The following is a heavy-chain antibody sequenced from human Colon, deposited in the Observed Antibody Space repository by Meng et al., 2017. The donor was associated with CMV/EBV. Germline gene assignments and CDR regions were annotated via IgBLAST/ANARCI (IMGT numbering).Heavy chain of an antibody. CDR3: AKVLRGHSGSYYPIQNDAFDI. CDR1: GFTLSSYS. D-gene: IGHD1-26*01. Sequence: GESLKISCAASGFTLSSYSMSWVRQAPGKGLEWVSAISGSGGSTYYADSVKGRFTISRDNSKNTLYLQMNSLRAEDTAVYYCAKVLRGHSGSYYPIQNDAFDIWGQGTMVTVSS. CDR2: ISGSGGST. J-gene: IGHJ3*02. V-gene: IGHV3-23*01.